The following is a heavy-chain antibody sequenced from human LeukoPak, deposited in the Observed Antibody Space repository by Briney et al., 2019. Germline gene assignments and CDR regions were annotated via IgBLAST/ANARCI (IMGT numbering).Heavy chain of an antibody. Sequence: PGGSLRLSCAASGFTFSSYEMNWVRQAPGKGLEWVSYISSSGSTIYYADSVKGRFTISRDNAKNSLYLQMNSLRAEDTAVYYCARDGYGSGSYYGGTADSWGQGTLVTVSS. CDR2: ISSSGSTI. CDR1: GFTFSSYE. D-gene: IGHD3-10*01. CDR3: ARDGYGSGSYYGGTADS. J-gene: IGHJ4*02. V-gene: IGHV3-48*03.